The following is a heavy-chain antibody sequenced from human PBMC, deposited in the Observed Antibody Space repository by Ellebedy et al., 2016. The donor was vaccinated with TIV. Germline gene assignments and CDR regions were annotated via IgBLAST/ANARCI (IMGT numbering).Heavy chain of an antibody. D-gene: IGHD7-27*01. CDR1: SYTFTSYG. CDR2: MNPNSGNT. V-gene: IGHV1-8*02. J-gene: IGHJ4*02. CDR3: ARGPGDGLDY. Sequence: ASVKVSXKASSYTFTSYGISWVRQATGQGLEWMGWMNPNSGNTGYAQKFQGRVTMTRNTSISTAYMELSSLRSEDTAVYYCARGPGDGLDYWGQGTLVTVSS.